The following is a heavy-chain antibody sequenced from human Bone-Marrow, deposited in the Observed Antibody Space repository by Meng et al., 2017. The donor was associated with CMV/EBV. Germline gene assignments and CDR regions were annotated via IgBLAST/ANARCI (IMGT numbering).Heavy chain of an antibody. J-gene: IGHJ6*02. V-gene: IGHV4-31*03. CDR1: GCSISYGRYS. Sequence: TCIFSGCSISYGRYSWGWIRQHPGKVLEWIGYIYYSGTTYYSPSLKSRITISLDKSKNQFFLNLSSVTAADTAVYYCARDQGDAMDVWGQGTTVTVSS. CDR3: ARDQGDAMDV. CDR2: IYYSGTT.